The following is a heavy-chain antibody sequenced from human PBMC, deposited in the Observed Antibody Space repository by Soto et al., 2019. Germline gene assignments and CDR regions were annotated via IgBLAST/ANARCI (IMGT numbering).Heavy chain of an antibody. J-gene: IGHJ4*02. CDR1: GGSISSYY. V-gene: IGHV4-59*08. D-gene: IGHD4-17*01. CDR3: ARHEEHDYGVNY. Sequence: SETLSLTCTVSGGSISSYYWSWIRQPPGKGLEWIGYIYYSGSTNYNPSLKSRVTISVDTSKNQFSLKLSFVTAADTAVYYCARHEEHDYGVNYWGQGTLVTVSS. CDR2: IYYSGST.